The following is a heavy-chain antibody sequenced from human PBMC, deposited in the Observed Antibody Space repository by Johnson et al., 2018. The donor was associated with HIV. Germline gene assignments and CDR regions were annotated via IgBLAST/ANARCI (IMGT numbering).Heavy chain of an antibody. Sequence: QVQLVESGGGVVQPGRSLRLSCAASGFSFSNYGMHWVRQAPGKGLEWVVVISYDGSNKYYADSVKGRFTISRDNSNNTLYLKMNSLRAEDTAVYYCARALTGAAAGDDAFDIWGKGTMVTVSS. CDR2: ISYDGSNK. D-gene: IGHD6-13*01. CDR1: GFSFSNYG. V-gene: IGHV3-30*03. CDR3: ARALTGAAAGDDAFDI. J-gene: IGHJ3*02.